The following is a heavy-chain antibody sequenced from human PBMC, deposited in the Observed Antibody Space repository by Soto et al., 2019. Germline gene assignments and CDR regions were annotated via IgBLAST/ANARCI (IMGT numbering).Heavy chain of an antibody. J-gene: IGHJ4*03. V-gene: IGHV5-51*01. CDR2: IYPGDSDT. D-gene: IGHD3-10*01. CDR1: GYTFSSYW. Sequence: EEQLVQSGAEVKKPGEALKITCKGSGYTFSSYWVAWVRQMPGKGLEWMGSIYPGDSDTKYSPSFRGQVTITADKSIRTAYLQWSSLKASDTAMYYWESGLYYYGVAFWGQGTPVTVSS. CDR3: ESGLYYYGVAF.